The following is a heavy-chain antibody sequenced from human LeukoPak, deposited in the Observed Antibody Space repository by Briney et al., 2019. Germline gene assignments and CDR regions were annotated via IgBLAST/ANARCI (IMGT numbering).Heavy chain of an antibody. CDR1: GFTFSSYS. D-gene: IGHD3-3*01. V-gene: IGHV3-48*01. CDR2: ISSSSSTI. Sequence: PGRSLRLSCAASGFTFSSYSMNWVRQAPGKGLEWVSYISSSSSTIYYADSVKGRFTISRDNAKNSLYLQMNSLRAEDTAVYYCARDRVTIFGVIYGMDVWGQGTTVTVSS. CDR3: ARDRVTIFGVIYGMDV. J-gene: IGHJ6*02.